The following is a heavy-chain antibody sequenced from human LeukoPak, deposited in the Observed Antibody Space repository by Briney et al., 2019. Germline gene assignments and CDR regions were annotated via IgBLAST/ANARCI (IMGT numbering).Heavy chain of an antibody. D-gene: IGHD2-21*02. CDR1: GGSISSYY. CDR2: IYYSGST. CDR3: AGGDLGRVGY. V-gene: IGHV4-59*06. Sequence: PSETLSLTCTVSGGSISSYYWSWIRQPPGKGLEWIGYIYYSGSTYYNPSLKSRVTISVDTSKNQFSLKLSSVTAADTAVYYCAGGDLGRVGYWGQGTLVTVSS. J-gene: IGHJ4*02.